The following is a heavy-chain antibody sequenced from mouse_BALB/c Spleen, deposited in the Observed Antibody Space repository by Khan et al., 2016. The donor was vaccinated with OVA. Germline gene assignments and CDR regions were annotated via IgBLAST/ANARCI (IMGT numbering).Heavy chain of an antibody. CDR2: INPYNDGT. Sequence: EVQLQESGPELVKPGASVKMSCKASGYTFTSYVMHWVKQKPGQGLEWIGYINPYNDGTKYNEKFKGKATLTSDKSSGTAYMELSSLTSEDSAVYYCARGRYYGYDEGLHVWGAGTTVTVSS. CDR1: GYTFTSYV. V-gene: IGHV1S136*01. J-gene: IGHJ1*01. D-gene: IGHD2-2*01. CDR3: ARGRYYGYDEGLHV.